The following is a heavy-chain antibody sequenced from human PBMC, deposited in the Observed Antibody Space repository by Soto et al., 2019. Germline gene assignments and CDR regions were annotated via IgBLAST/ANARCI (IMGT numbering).Heavy chain of an antibody. CDR2: ISSSSSYI. CDR1: GFTFSSYS. Sequence: SGGSLRLSCVVSGFTFSSYSMNWVRQAPGKGLEWVSSISSSSSYIYYADSVKGRFTISRDNAKTSLYLQMNSLRAEDTAVYYCARELTTVTSFDYWGQGTLVTVSS. CDR3: ARELTTVTSFDY. J-gene: IGHJ4*02. V-gene: IGHV3-21*01. D-gene: IGHD4-17*01.